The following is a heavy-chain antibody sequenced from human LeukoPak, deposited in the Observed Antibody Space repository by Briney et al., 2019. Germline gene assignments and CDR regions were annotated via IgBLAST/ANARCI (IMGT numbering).Heavy chain of an antibody. Sequence: ASVKVSCKASGYTFTSYDINWVRQATGQGLEWMGWMNPNSGNTGYAQKFQGRVTMTRNTSISTAYMELSSLRSEDTAVYYCVARDVLLWFGGTSFDYWGQGTLVTVSS. D-gene: IGHD3-10*01. CDR3: VARDVLLWFGGTSFDY. CDR2: MNPNSGNT. CDR1: GYTFTSYD. J-gene: IGHJ4*02. V-gene: IGHV1-8*01.